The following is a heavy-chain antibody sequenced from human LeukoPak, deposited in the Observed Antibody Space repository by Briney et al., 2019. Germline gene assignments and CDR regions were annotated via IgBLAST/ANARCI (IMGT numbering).Heavy chain of an antibody. J-gene: IGHJ6*03. CDR3: AKVLQYGRTGYYMDV. CDR1: GFTFSSYA. V-gene: IGHV3-30*02. CDR2: IRYDGSNK. Sequence: PGGSLRLSCAASGFTFSSYAMSWVRQAPGKGLEWVAFIRYDGSNKYYADSVKGRFTISRDNSKNTLYLQMNSLRAEDTAVYYCAKVLQYGRTGYYMDVWGIGTTVTVSS. D-gene: IGHD1-26*01.